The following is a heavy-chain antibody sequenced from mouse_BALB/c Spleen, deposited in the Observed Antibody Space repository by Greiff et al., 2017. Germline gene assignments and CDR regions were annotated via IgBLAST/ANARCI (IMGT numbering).Heavy chain of an antibody. CDR2: IWSGGST. V-gene: IGHV2-2*02. CDR3: ARGCYDKGGYYAMDY. D-gene: IGHD2-12*01. J-gene: IGHJ4*01. Sequence: QVQLKESGPGLVQPSQSLSITCTVSGFSLTSYGVHWVRQSPGKGLEWLGVIWSGGSTDYNAAFISRLSISKDNSKSQVFFKMNSLQANDTAIYYCARGCYDKGGYYAMDYWGQGTSVTVSS. CDR1: GFSLTSYG.